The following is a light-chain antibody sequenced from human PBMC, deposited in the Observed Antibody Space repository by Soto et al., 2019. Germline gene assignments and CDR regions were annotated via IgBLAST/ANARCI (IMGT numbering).Light chain of an antibody. CDR2: LNSDGSH. V-gene: IGLV4-69*01. CDR3: QTGGTGKV. Sequence: QSVLTQSPSASASLGASVKLTCTLSSGHSSYAIAWHQQQPEKGPRYLMKLNSDGSHSKGDGIPDRFSGSSSGAERYLTISSLQSEDEADYYCQTGGTGKVFGGGTQLTVL. J-gene: IGLJ3*02. CDR1: SGHSSYA.